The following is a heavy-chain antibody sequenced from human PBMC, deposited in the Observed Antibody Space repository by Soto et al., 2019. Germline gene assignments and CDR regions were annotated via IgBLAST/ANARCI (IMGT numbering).Heavy chain of an antibody. Sequence: GGSLRLSCTASGFTFRSYAMSCVRQAPGKKLKKVSDISGSGGSTYYADSVKGRFTISRDNSKNTLYLQMNSLRAEDTAVYYCAKEYYYYVWGSYRYNDNWFDPWGQGTLVTVYS. CDR3: AKEYYYYVWGSYRYNDNWFDP. D-gene: IGHD3-16*02. CDR1: GFTFRSYA. V-gene: IGHV3-23*01. J-gene: IGHJ5*02. CDR2: ISGSGGST.